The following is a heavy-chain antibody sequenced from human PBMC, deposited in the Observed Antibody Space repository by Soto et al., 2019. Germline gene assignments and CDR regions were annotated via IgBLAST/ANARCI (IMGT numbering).Heavy chain of an antibody. CDR3: AKDATASGSWYPHYYYYYMDV. V-gene: IGHV3-9*01. CDR1: GFTFDDYA. CDR2: ISWNSGSI. D-gene: IGHD6-13*01. J-gene: IGHJ6*03. Sequence: GGSLRLSCAASGFTFDDYAMHWVRQAPGKGLEWVSGISWNSGSIGYADPVKGRFTISRDNTKNSPYLQMNSLIAEDTAVYYCAKDATASGSWYPHYYYYYMDVWGKGTTVTVSS.